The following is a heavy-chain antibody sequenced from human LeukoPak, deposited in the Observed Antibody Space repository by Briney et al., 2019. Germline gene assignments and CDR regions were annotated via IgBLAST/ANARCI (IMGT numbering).Heavy chain of an antibody. Sequence: GESLKISCKGSGYSFTSYWIGWVRQMPGKGLEWMGIIYPGDSDTRYSPSFQGQVTISADKSISNAYLQWSSLKASDTAMYYCARHTTYYYDSSGYYYGYYFDYWGQGTLVTVSS. D-gene: IGHD3-22*01. CDR3: ARHTTYYYDSSGYYYGYYFDY. CDR1: GYSFTSYW. V-gene: IGHV5-51*01. J-gene: IGHJ4*02. CDR2: IYPGDSDT.